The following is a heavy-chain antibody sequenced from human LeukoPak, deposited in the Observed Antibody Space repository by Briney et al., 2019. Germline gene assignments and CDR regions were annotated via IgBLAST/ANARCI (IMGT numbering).Heavy chain of an antibody. CDR1: GFTFSSYG. D-gene: IGHD3-16*01. J-gene: IGHJ6*02. V-gene: IGHV3-30*03. Sequence: PGGSLRLSCAASGFTFSSYGMHWVRQAPGKGLEWVAVISYDGSNKYYADSVKGRFTISRDNSKNTLYLQMNSLRAEDTAVYYCARYRIGITPSSGYYYYYYGMDVWGQGTTVAVSS. CDR2: ISYDGSNK. CDR3: ARYRIGITPSSGYYYYYYGMDV.